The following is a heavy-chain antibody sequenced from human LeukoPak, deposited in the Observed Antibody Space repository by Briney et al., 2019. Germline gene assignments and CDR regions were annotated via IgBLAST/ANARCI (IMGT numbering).Heavy chain of an antibody. Sequence: ASVKVSCKASGYTFIRYYMHWVRQAPGQGLEWMGRINPNSGGTNYAQKFQGRATMARDTSISTAYMELSRLRSDDTAVYYCARTKRYSSSSPYDYWGQGTLVTVSS. CDR2: INPNSGGT. CDR1: GYTFIRYY. CDR3: ARTKRYSSSSPYDY. J-gene: IGHJ4*02. D-gene: IGHD6-6*01. V-gene: IGHV1-2*06.